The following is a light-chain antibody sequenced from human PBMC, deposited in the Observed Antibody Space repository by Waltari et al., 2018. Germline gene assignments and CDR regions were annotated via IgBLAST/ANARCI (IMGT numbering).Light chain of an antibody. CDR3: QQLYSLPVT. CDR2: WAS. V-gene: IGKV4-1*01. CDR1: QSVLYSSKNKNY. Sequence: DIVMTQSPDSLAVSLGERATMNCKSSQSVLYSSKNKNYGAWYQQKPGQPPKLLVYWASTREAVVPARFSGSGSGTDFSLTISRLQAEDVAVYYCQQLYSLPVTFGGGTNVEIK. J-gene: IGKJ4*01.